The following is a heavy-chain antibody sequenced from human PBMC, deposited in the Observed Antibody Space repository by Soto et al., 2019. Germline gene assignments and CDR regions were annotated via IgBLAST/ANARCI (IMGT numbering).Heavy chain of an antibody. D-gene: IGHD1-20*01. CDR2: TGISGRTT. CDR3: ATVHNTSRSFDY. CDR1: GFTVTTYT. Sequence: PGGSLRLSGAASGFTVTTYTMRWVRQAPGKGREWVSTTGISGRTTYYADSVKGRFTVSRDDSKNTLDLQMSSLRAEDTAVYHCATVHNTSRSFDYWGQGTLVTVSS. J-gene: IGHJ4*02. V-gene: IGHV3-23*01.